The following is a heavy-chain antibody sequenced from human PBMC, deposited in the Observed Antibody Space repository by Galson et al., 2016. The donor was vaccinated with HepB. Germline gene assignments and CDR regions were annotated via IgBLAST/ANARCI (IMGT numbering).Heavy chain of an antibody. CDR3: ARDWGSSGWYNWFDP. CDR2: ISYGGDI. V-gene: IGHV3-30*04. J-gene: IGHJ5*02. CDR1: GFSFNDYG. D-gene: IGHD6-19*01. Sequence: SLRLSCAASGFSFNDYGFHWVRQAPGKGLEWLAMISYGGDIYYTDSVKGRFTISRDNSENTLYLQMNSLRPEDTGVYYCARDWGSSGWYNWFDPWGQGTRVTVSS.